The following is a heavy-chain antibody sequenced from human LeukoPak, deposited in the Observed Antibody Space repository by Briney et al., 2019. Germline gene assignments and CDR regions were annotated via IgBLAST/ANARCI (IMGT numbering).Heavy chain of an antibody. Sequence: SETLSLICTVSGGSISSYYWSWIRQPAGKGLEWIGRIYTSGSTNYNPSLKSRVTMSVDTSTNQFSLKLSSVTAADTAVYYCAKDGGYSYGLYYYYYGMDVWGQGTTVTVSS. CDR3: AKDGGYSYGLYYYYYGMDV. CDR2: IYTSGST. V-gene: IGHV4-4*07. D-gene: IGHD5-18*01. J-gene: IGHJ6*02. CDR1: GGSISSYY.